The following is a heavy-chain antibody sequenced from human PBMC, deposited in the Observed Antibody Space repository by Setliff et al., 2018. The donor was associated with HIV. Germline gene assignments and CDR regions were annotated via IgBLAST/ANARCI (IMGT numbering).Heavy chain of an antibody. CDR2: IYTSGSTSGST. D-gene: IGHD6-19*01. V-gene: IGHV4-61*09. CDR1: GGSISRGDYY. J-gene: IGHJ5*02. Sequence: SETLSLTCTVSGGSISRGDYYWNWIRQPAGKGLEWIGHIYTSGSTSGSTNYNPSLKSRVTISVDMSKNQFSLKLNSVTAADTAVYHCARGDTYSSGWTESWFDPWGQGTLVTVSS. CDR3: ARGDTYSSGWTESWFDP.